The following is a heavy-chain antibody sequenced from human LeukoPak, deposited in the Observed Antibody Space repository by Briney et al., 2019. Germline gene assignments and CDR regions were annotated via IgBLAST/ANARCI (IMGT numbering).Heavy chain of an antibody. CDR2: MNDRGST. Sequence: NPSETLSLTCGVYRDSFSGYFGSWVRQTRGKGGEWLGEMNDRGSTNYHPSLQRRVPISLAVSKNQYSLRLTSVTAADTAVYYCARKGFVESTGWRGAFDDWGQGTMVTVSS. J-gene: IGHJ3*01. V-gene: IGHV4-34*01. D-gene: IGHD2-8*02. CDR3: ARKGFVESTGWRGAFDD. CDR1: RDSFSGYF.